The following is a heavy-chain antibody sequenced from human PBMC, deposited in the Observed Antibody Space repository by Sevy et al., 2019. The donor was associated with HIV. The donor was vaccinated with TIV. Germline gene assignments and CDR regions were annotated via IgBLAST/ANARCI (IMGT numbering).Heavy chain of an antibody. Sequence: GGSLRLSCAASGFTFSSYGMHWVRQAPGKGLEWVAFISYDGSSKYYPDSVKGRFTISRDNAKNTLYLQMNRLRPEDTAVYFCAILGVDCVSTNCYGMRSLSFDFWGQGTLVTVSS. CDR1: GFTFSSYG. CDR3: AILGVDCVSTNCYGMRSLSFDF. CDR2: ISYDGSSK. J-gene: IGHJ4*02. V-gene: IGHV3-30*19. D-gene: IGHD2-2*01.